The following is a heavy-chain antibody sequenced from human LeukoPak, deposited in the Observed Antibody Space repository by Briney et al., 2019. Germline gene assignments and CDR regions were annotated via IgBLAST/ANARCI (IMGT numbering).Heavy chain of an antibody. CDR2: IDPNSGDT. J-gene: IGHJ6*03. D-gene: IGHD6-19*01. CDR3: ARAEWLVVGYYYYMDV. Sequence: ASVKVSCKASGYTFSSYDINWVRQATGQGLEWMGWIDPNSGDTSHAQKYRGRVTMTRNTSINTAYMALSSLTSDDTAVYYCARAEWLVVGYYYYMDVWGKGTTVTVSS. CDR1: GYTFSSYD. V-gene: IGHV1-8*01.